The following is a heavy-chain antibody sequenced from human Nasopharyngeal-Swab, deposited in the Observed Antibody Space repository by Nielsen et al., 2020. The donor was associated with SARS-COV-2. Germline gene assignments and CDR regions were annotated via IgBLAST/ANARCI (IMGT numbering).Heavy chain of an antibody. V-gene: IGHV4-30-4*01. CDR3: DRVVMVAATRLAFDI. Sequence: WIRQPPGKGLEWIGYIYYSGSTYYNPYLKSRVTISVDTSKNQFSLKLRSVAAADTAVYYCDRVVMVAATRLAFDIWGQGTMVTVSS. D-gene: IGHD2-15*01. CDR2: IYYSGST. J-gene: IGHJ3*02.